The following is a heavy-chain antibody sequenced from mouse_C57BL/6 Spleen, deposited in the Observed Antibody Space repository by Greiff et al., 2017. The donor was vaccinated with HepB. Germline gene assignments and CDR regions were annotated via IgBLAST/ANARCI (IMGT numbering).Heavy chain of an antibody. Sequence: VQLQQSGAELVRPGTSVKLSCKASGYTFTSYWMHWVKQRPGQGLEWIGVIDPSDSYTNYNQKFKGKATLTVDTSSSTAYMQLSSLTSEDSAVYYCARVDYGSSYVGYFDVWGTGTTVTVSS. D-gene: IGHD1-1*01. CDR1: GYTFTSYW. CDR3: ARVDYGSSYVGYFDV. CDR2: IDPSDSYT. V-gene: IGHV1-59*01. J-gene: IGHJ1*03.